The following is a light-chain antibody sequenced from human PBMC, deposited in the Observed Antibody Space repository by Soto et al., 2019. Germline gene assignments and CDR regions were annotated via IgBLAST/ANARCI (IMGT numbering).Light chain of an antibody. CDR1: SSDVGGYNH. Sequence: QSVLTQPASVSGSPGQSITISCTGTSSDVGGYNHVSWYQQHPGKAPKLIIYEVRNRPSGVSNRLSGSKSGNTASLTISGIQADDEADYYCCSYTSSSIRVFGGGTKVTVL. J-gene: IGLJ3*02. CDR3: CSYTSSSIRV. CDR2: EVR. V-gene: IGLV2-14*01.